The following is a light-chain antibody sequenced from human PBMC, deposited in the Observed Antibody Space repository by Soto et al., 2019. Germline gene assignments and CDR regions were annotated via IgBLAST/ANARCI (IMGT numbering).Light chain of an antibody. CDR2: LNSDGSH. CDR1: SGHSTYV. CDR3: QTWDTGLRV. V-gene: IGLV4-69*01. Sequence: QSVLTQSPSASASLGASVKLTCTLSSGHSTYVIAWHQQQPEKGPRYLMRLNSDGSHTKGDGIPDRFSGSSSGAERYLTISSLQSEDEADYYCQTWDTGLRVFGGGTKVTVL. J-gene: IGLJ3*02.